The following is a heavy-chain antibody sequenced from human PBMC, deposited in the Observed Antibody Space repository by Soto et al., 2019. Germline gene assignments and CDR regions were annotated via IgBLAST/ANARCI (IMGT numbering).Heavy chain of an antibody. CDR2: ISAYNGNT. CDR1: GYTFTSYG. V-gene: IGHV1-18*01. J-gene: IGHJ6*02. CDR3: AVVAATPYHYYYYGMDV. D-gene: IGHD2-15*01. Sequence: QVQLVQSGAEVKKPGASVKVSCKASGYTFTSYGISWVRQAPGQGLEWMGWISAYNGNTNYAQKLQGRVTMTTDTSTSTAYMELRSLRSDDTAVYYCAVVAATPYHYYYYGMDVWGQGTTVTVSS.